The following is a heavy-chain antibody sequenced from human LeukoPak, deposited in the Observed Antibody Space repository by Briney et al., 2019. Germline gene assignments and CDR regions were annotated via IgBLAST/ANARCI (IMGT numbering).Heavy chain of an antibody. CDR2: INHSGST. V-gene: IGHV4-34*01. J-gene: IGHJ4*02. CDR1: GFAFSTYS. D-gene: IGHD3-3*01. Sequence: PGGSLRLSCAASGFAFSTYSMIWVRQAPGKGLEWIGEINHSGSTNYNPSLKSRVTISVDTSKNQFSLKLSSVTAADTAVYYCARGGRKRSGSNFDYWGQGTLVTVSS. CDR3: ARGGRKRSGSNFDY.